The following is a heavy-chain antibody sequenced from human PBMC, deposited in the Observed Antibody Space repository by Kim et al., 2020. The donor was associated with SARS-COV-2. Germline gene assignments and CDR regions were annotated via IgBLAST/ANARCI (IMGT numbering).Heavy chain of an antibody. J-gene: IGHJ6*03. CDR2: IKQDGSEK. D-gene: IGHD6-13*01. CDR3: ARRGETWQQLTYYYMDV. Sequence: GGSLRLSCAASGFTFSSYWMSWVRQAPGKGLEWVANIKQDGSEKYYVDSVKGRFTISRDNAKNSLYLQMNSLRAEDTAVYYCARRGETWQQLTYYYMDVWGKGTTVTVSS. CDR1: GFTFSSYW. V-gene: IGHV3-7*01.